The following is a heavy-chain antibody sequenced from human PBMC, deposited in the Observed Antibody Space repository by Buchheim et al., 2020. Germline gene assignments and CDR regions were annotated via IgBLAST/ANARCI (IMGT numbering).Heavy chain of an antibody. CDR3: ATDPHYPSGSY. J-gene: IGHJ1*01. D-gene: IGHD3-10*01. V-gene: IGHV3-48*03. Sequence: EVFLVESGGHLVQPGGSLRLSCAASGFPFGGYEMNWVRQAPGKGLGCIAYISASGGRTYYVDSVRGRFTISRDNAKNSLYLQMSSLRVEDTAVYYCATDPHYPSGSYWGRGTL. CDR1: GFPFGGYE. CDR2: ISASGGRT.